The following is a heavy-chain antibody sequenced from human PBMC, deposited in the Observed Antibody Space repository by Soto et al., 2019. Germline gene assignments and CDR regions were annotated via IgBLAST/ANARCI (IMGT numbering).Heavy chain of an antibody. J-gene: IGHJ4*02. V-gene: IGHV1-18*04. Sequence: GASVKVSCKXSGYTFTSYGISWVRQAPGQGLEWMGWISAYNGNTNYAQKLQGRVTMTTDTSTSTAYMELRSLRSDDTAVYYCARERDYYDSRGYQRELFDYWGQGTLVTVSS. CDR3: ARERDYYDSRGYQRELFDY. D-gene: IGHD3-22*01. CDR2: ISAYNGNT. CDR1: GYTFTSYG.